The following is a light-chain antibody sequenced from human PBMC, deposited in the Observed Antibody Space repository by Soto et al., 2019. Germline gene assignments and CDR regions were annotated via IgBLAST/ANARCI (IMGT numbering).Light chain of an antibody. CDR3: QQYNSYSLT. CDR1: QSISSW. J-gene: IGKJ1*01. V-gene: IGKV1-5*01. CDR2: AAS. Sequence: DIQMTQSPFTLSASVGDRVTTTCRAIQSISSWLAWYQQKPGKAPKLLIYAASSLQSGVPSRFSGSGSGTEFTLTISSLQPDDFATYYCQQYNSYSLTFGQGTKVDIK.